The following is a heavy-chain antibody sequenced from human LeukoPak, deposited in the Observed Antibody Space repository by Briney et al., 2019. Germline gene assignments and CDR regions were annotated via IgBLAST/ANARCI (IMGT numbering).Heavy chain of an antibody. D-gene: IGHD3-10*01. CDR2: ISSSGSTI. CDR3: ARRRRYYGSGSYYNVLYEQYYYYGMDV. V-gene: IGHV3-11*01. CDR1: GFTFSDYY. J-gene: IGHJ6*02. Sequence: GGSLRLSCAASGFTFSDYYMSWIRQAPGKGLEWVSYISSSGSTIYYADSVKGRFAISRDNAKNSLYLQMNSLRAEDTAVYYCARRRRYYGSGSYYNVLYEQYYYYGMDVWGQGTTVTVSS.